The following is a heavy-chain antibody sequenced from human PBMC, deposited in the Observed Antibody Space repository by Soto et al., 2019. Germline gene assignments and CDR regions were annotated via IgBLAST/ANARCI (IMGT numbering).Heavy chain of an antibody. J-gene: IGHJ6*02. D-gene: IGHD3-3*01. Sequence: SETLSPTCAVSGGSISSGGYSWSWIRQPPGKGLEWIGYIYHSGSTYYNPSLKSRVTISVDTSKNQFSLKLSSVTAADTAVYYCARDPQSKYYDFWSGYHYGMDVWGQGTTVTVSS. CDR3: ARDPQSKYYDFWSGYHYGMDV. CDR1: GGSISSGGYS. V-gene: IGHV4-30-2*01. CDR2: IYHSGST.